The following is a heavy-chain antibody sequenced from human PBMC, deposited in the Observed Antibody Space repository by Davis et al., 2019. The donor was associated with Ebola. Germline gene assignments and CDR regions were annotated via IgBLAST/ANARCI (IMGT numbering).Heavy chain of an antibody. CDR3: ASLGVPAAIVHYNWFDP. D-gene: IGHD2-2*01. CDR1: GGTFSNYA. V-gene: IGHV1-69*13. J-gene: IGHJ5*02. Sequence: SVKVSCKASGGTFSNYAISWVRQAPGQGLEWMGGIIPLFGTTYYAQKFQGSVTITADESTSTAYMELSSLRSEDTAVYYCASLGVPAAIVHYNWFDPWGQGTLVTVSS. CDR2: IIPLFGTT.